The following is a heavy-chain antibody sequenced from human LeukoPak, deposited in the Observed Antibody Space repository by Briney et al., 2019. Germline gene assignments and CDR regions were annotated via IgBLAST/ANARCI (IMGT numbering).Heavy chain of an antibody. D-gene: IGHD3-22*01. J-gene: IGHJ4*02. V-gene: IGHV1-2*02. Sequence: ASVKVSCKASGYTFTVYYMHCARQAPGQGLEWVGWINPNSGGTNYAQKFQGRVTMTRDTSISTAYMELSRLRSDDTAVYYCARAPPNYYDSSGYPAPFDYWGQGTLVTVSS. CDR1: GYTFTVYY. CDR2: INPNSGGT. CDR3: ARAPPNYYDSSGYPAPFDY.